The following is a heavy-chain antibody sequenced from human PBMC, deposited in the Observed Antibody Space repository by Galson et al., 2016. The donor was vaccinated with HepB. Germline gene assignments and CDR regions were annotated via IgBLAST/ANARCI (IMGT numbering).Heavy chain of an antibody. J-gene: IGHJ5*02. CDR1: GYTLTSYD. CDR2: MNPKSGNT. Sequence: SVKVSCKASGYTLTSYDIFWVRQATGQGLEWMGWMNPKSGNTGYAQKFQGRVSMTRDISIDTAYMELSSLTSEDTAVYYCARWPPRAIGGTTPGQKNWFDPWGQGTLVTVSS. D-gene: IGHD1-7*01. CDR3: ARWPPRAIGGTTPGQKNWFDP. V-gene: IGHV1-8*01.